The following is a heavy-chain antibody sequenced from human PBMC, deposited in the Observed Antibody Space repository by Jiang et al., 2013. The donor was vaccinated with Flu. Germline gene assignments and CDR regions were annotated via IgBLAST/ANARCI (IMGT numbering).Heavy chain of an antibody. CDR3: ARSAHNYYDSSGYYAFDI. J-gene: IGHJ3*02. V-gene: IGHV1-2*04. D-gene: IGHD3-22*01. CDR2: INPNSGGT. CDR1: GYTFTGYY. Sequence: SGAEVKKPGASVKVSCKASGYTFTGYYMHWVRQAPGQGLEWMGWINPNSGGTNYAQKFQGWVTMTRDTSISTAYMELSRLRSDDTAVYYCARSAHNYYDSSGYYAFDIWGQGTMVTVSS.